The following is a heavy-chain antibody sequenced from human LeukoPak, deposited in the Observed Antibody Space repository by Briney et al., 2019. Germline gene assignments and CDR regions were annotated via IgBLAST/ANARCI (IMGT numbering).Heavy chain of an antibody. CDR3: ATDIVVVPAAQYY. V-gene: IGHV3-23*01. J-gene: IGHJ4*02. CDR1: GFTFSSYA. Sequence: GGSLRLSCAASGFTFSSYAMSWVRQAPGRGLEWVSAISGSGGSTYYADSVKGRFTISRDNAKNSLYLQMNSLRAEDTAVYYCATDIVVVPAAQYYWGQGTLVTVSS. CDR2: ISGSGGST. D-gene: IGHD2-2*01.